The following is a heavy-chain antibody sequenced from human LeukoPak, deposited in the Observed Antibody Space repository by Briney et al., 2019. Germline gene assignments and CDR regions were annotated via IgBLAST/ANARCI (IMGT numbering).Heavy chain of an antibody. J-gene: IGHJ5*02. D-gene: IGHD5-18*01. V-gene: IGHV1-18*01. CDR2: ISAYKGNT. Sequence: ASVKVSCKASGYTFSSYGISWVRQAPGQGLEWMGWISAYKGNTNYAQKLQGRVTITTDKSKRTAYMEMRRQRSDATAVYYCARVISGYSYGQHSNWFDPWGQGTLVTVSS. CDR1: GYTFSSYG. CDR3: ARVISGYSYGQHSNWFDP.